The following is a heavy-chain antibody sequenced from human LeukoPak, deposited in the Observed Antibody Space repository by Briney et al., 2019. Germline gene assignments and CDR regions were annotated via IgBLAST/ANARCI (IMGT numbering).Heavy chain of an antibody. D-gene: IGHD3-22*01. CDR2: IIPIFGTA. Sequence: SVKVSCKASGGTFSSYAISWVRQAPGQGLEWMGGIIPIFGTANYAQKFQGRVTITTDESTSTAYMELSSPRSEDTAVYYCARAQKYYYDSSGYLLPFDYWGQGTLVTVSS. V-gene: IGHV1-69*05. CDR3: ARAQKYYYDSSGYLLPFDY. J-gene: IGHJ4*02. CDR1: GGTFSSYA.